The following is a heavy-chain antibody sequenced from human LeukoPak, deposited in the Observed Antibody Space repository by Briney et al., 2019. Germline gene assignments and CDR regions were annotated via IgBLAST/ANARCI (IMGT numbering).Heavy chain of an antibody. CDR1: GFTFSSYS. CDR3: TTARIAAAHYP. V-gene: IGHV3-15*01. J-gene: IGHJ5*02. CDR2: IKSKTDGGTT. D-gene: IGHD6-13*01. Sequence: PGGSLRLSCAASGFTFSSYSMNWVRQAPGKGLEWVGRIKSKTDGGTTDYAAPVKGRFTISRDDSKNTLYLQMNSLKTEDTAVYYCTTARIAAAHYPWGQGTLVTVSS.